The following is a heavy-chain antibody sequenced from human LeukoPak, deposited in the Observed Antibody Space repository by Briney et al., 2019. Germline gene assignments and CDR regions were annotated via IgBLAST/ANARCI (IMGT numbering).Heavy chain of an antibody. V-gene: IGHV3-21*01. Sequence: GGSLRPSCAASGFTFSTYSMNWVRQAPGKGLEWVSSISSSSSSIYYSDSVKGRFTVSRDNAKNSLYLQMNSLRAEDTAVYYCARDRTFDYWGQGTLVTVSS. J-gene: IGHJ4*02. CDR1: GFTFSTYS. CDR3: ARDRTFDY. CDR2: ISSSSSSI.